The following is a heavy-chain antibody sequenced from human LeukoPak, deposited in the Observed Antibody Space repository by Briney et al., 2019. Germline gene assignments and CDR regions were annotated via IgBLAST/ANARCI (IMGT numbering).Heavy chain of an antibody. D-gene: IGHD1-7*01. Sequence: QPAGSLRLSCAASGFTFSGYWMHWIRQAPGKGLMWVSRIYVDGHNTWYADSVKGRFTISRDNAKSTVYLQLNSLRVEDTAVYYCARESEATGTYYLDHWGQGNLVTVSS. CDR1: GFTFSGYW. CDR2: IYVDGHNT. V-gene: IGHV3-74*01. J-gene: IGHJ4*02. CDR3: ARESEATGTYYLDH.